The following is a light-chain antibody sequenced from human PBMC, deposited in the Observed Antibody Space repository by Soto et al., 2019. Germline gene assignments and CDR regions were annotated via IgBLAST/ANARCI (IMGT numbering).Light chain of an antibody. J-gene: IGLJ1*01. CDR1: SSDVGGYNY. Sequence: QSALTQPRSVSGCPGQSVTSSCTGTSSDVGGYNYVSWYEQHPVKAPKLMIYDVTKRPSGVTDRFSGSKSGNTASLTISGLQAEDEADYYCCSYAGSYTWVFGTGTKLTVL. CDR3: CSYAGSYTWV. CDR2: DVT. V-gene: IGLV2-11*01.